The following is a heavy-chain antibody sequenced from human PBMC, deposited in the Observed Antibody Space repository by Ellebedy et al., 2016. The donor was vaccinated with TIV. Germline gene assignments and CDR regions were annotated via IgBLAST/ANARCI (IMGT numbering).Heavy chain of an antibody. Sequence: AASVKVSCKASGYTFTSFGIIWARQAPGQGLEWMGWISWYNGNTKYGQTFQGRLTMTTDTSTSTAYMELRSLRPDDTAVYFCARGGNYYTSSGDYRYYFDYWGQGTLVTVSS. CDR3: ARGGNYYTSSGDYRYYFDY. CDR2: ISWYNGNT. CDR1: GYTFTSFG. V-gene: IGHV1-18*01. D-gene: IGHD2-21*02. J-gene: IGHJ4*02.